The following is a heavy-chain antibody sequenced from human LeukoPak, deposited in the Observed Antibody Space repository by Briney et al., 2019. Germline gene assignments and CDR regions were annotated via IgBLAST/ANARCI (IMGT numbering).Heavy chain of an antibody. V-gene: IGHV3-21*01. CDR1: GFTFSSSG. CDR2: ITSGSTYM. D-gene: IGHD3-10*01. CDR3: ATEVRAVQDLYY. Sequence: GGSLRLSGAVSGFTFSSSGMNWVRQAPGKGLEWVSSITSGSTYMFYADAVKGRFTISRDDAKNSLYLQMNDLRAEDTAVYYCATEVRAVQDLYYWGQGTLVTVSS. J-gene: IGHJ4*02.